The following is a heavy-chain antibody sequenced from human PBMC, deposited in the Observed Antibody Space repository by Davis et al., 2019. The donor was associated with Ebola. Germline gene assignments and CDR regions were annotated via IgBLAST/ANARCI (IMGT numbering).Heavy chain of an antibody. CDR1: GFTFSSYG. CDR2: IKQDGSEK. J-gene: IGHJ4*02. V-gene: IGHV3-7*03. CDR3: ATMGGDYIWGSYYFDY. Sequence: PGGSLRLSCAASGFTFSSYGMHWVRQAPGKGLEWVANIKQDGSEKYYVDSVKGRFTISRDNAKNSLYLQMNSVRAEDTAVYYCATMGGDYIWGSYYFDYWGQGTLVTVSS. D-gene: IGHD3-16*01.